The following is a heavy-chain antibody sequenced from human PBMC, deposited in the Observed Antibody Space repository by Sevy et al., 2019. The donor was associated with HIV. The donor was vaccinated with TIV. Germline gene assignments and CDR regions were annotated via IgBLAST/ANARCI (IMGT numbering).Heavy chain of an antibody. V-gene: IGHV4-59*01. CDR2: IYYSGST. J-gene: IGHJ6*02. D-gene: IGHD1-26*01. CDR1: GGSISSYY. Sequence: SETLSLTCTVSGGSISSYYWSWIRQPPGKGLEWIGYIYYSGSTNYNPSLKSRVTISVDTSKNQFSLKLSSVTAAETAVYYCARAEVPTTKRWLGNYYYYGMDVWGQGTTVTVSS. CDR3: ARAEVPTTKRWLGNYYYYGMDV.